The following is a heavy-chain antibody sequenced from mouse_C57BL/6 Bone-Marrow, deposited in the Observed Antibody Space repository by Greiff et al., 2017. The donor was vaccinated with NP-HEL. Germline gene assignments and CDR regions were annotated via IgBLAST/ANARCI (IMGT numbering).Heavy chain of an antibody. CDR3: ARSLGTTVEGWFAY. D-gene: IGHD1-1*01. V-gene: IGHV1-55*01. CDR2: IYPGSGST. J-gene: IGHJ3*01. Sequence: QVQLQQPGAELVKPGASVKMSCKASGYTFTSYWITWVKQRPGQGLEWIGDIYPGSGSTNYNEKFKSKATLTVDTSSSTAYMQLSSLTSEDSAVYYCARSLGTTVEGWFAYWGQGTLVTVSA. CDR1: GYTFTSYW.